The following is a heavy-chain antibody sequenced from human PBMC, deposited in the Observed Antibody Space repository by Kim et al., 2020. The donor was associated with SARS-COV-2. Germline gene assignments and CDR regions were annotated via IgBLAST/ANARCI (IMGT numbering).Heavy chain of an antibody. J-gene: IGHJ6*02. D-gene: IGHD1-26*01. CDR2: ISSSSSTI. V-gene: IGHV3-48*02. CDR3: ARDLEWELPTNYYYYGMDV. Sequence: GGSLRLSCAASGFTFSSYSMNWVRQAPGKGLEWVSYISSSSSTIYYADSVKGRFTISRDNAKNSLYLQMNSLRDEDTAVYYCARDLEWELPTNYYYYGMDVWGQGTTVTVSS. CDR1: GFTFSSYS.